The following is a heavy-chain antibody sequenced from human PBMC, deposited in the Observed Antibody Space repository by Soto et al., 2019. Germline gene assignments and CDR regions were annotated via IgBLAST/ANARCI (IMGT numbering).Heavy chain of an antibody. CDR2: IYYSGST. V-gene: IGHV4-59*01. Sequence: NPSETLSLTCTVSGGSISSYYWSWIRQPPGKGLEWIGYIYYSGSTNYNPSLTSRVTISVDTSKNQFSLKLSSVTAADTAVYYCARGKGAYCGGDCYSVWFDPWGQGTLVTVSS. J-gene: IGHJ5*02. CDR1: GGSISSYY. CDR3: ARGKGAYCGGDCYSVWFDP. D-gene: IGHD2-21*02.